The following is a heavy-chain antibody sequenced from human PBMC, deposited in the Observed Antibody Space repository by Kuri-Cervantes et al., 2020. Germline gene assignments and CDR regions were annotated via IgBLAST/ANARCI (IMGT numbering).Heavy chain of an antibody. CDR3: ARDYPTPYGDYVWARYYGMDV. V-gene: IGHV3-30*03. Sequence: GESLKISCAASGFTFSSYSMNWVRQAPGKGLEWVAVISYDGSNKYYADSVKGRFTISRDNSKNTLYLQMNSLRAEDTAVYYCARDYPTPYGDYVWARYYGMDVWGQGTTVTVSS. CDR2: ISYDGSNK. J-gene: IGHJ6*02. CDR1: GFTFSSYS. D-gene: IGHD4-17*01.